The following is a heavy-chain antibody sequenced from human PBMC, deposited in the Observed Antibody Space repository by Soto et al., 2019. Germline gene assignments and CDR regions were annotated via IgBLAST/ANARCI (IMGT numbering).Heavy chain of an antibody. CDR3: ARQNYHYVWGGNRYIGPFDY. J-gene: IGHJ4*02. Sequence: PSETLSLTCAVSGGSISSGGYSWSWIRQPPGKGLDWIGYIYHSGSTNYNPSLKCRVTISVDTSKNHFSLKLSSVTAADTAVYYCARQNYHYVWGGNRYIGPFDYWGQGTLVTVSS. D-gene: IGHD3-16*02. CDR2: IYHSGST. CDR1: GGSISSGGYS. V-gene: IGHV4-30-2*01.